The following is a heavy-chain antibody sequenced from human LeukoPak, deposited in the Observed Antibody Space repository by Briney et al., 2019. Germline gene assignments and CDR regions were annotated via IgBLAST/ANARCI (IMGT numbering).Heavy chain of an antibody. V-gene: IGHV1-18*01. J-gene: IGHJ4*02. CDR3: ARDGFRGPSDY. CDR1: GYTFNSYS. D-gene: IGHD3-16*01. CDR2: INASNGNT. Sequence: GASVKVSCKASGYTFNSYSINWVRQAPGQGLDWMGSINASNGNTNYAQKVQGRVTMTTDTSTSTAYMELRSLRSDDTALYYCARDGFRGPSDYWGQGTLVTVSS.